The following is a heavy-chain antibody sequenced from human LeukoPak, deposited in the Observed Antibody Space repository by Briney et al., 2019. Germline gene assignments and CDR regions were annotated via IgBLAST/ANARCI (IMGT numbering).Heavy chain of an antibody. CDR1: GGSFSGYY. D-gene: IGHD1-14*01. J-gene: IGHJ3*02. CDR3: ARDKISINAFDM. CDR2: INHSGST. Sequence: SETLSLTCAVYGGSFSGYYWSWIRRPPGKGLEWIGEINHSGSTNYNPSLKSRVTISVDTSKNQFSLKLSSVTAADTAVYYCARDKISINAFDMWGQGTMVTVSS. V-gene: IGHV4-34*01.